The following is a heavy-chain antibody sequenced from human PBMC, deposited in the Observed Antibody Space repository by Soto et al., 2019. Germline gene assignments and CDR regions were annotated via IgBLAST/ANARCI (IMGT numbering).Heavy chain of an antibody. J-gene: IGHJ4*02. CDR3: ARMDGDSTFVDY. V-gene: IGHV4-34*01. CDR1: GGSFSGYY. D-gene: IGHD4-17*01. Sequence: QVQLQQWGAGLLKPSETLSLTCAVYGGSFSGYYWSWIRQPPGKGLEWIGGINHSGSTNYNPSLKSRVTISVDTSKNQFSLKLSSVTAADTAVYYCARMDGDSTFVDYWGQGTLVTVSS. CDR2: INHSGST.